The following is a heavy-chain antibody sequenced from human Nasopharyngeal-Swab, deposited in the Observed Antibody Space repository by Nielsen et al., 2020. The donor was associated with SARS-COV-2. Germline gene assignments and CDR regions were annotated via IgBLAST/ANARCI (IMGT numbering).Heavy chain of an antibody. CDR3: AHHYGGNTDHLDY. J-gene: IGHJ4*02. V-gene: IGHV3-21*01. Sequence: GGSLRLSCAASGITFSSYSMNWVRQAPGKGLEWVSSISSSSSYIYYADSVKGRFTISRDNAKNSLYLQMNSLRAEDTAVYYCAHHYGGNTDHLDYWGQGTLVTVSS. CDR2: ISSSSSYI. D-gene: IGHD4-23*01. CDR1: GITFSSYS.